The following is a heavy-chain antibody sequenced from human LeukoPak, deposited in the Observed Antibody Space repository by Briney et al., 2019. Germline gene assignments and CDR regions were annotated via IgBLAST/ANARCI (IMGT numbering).Heavy chain of an antibody. CDR2: TYYRSKWYD. V-gene: IGHV6-1*01. Sequence: PSQTLSLTCAISGDSVSSNSAAWNWIRQSPSRGLEWLGRTYYRSKWYDDYAVSVKSRITINPDTSKNQFSLQLNSVTPEDTAVYYCARVPRGYSYGYYPQGAFDIWGQGTMVTVSS. J-gene: IGHJ3*02. CDR1: GDSVSSNSAA. D-gene: IGHD5-18*01. CDR3: ARVPRGYSYGYYPQGAFDI.